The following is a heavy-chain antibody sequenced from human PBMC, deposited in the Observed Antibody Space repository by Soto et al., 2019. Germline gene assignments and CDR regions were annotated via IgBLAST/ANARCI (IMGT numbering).Heavy chain of an antibody. CDR3: ARDFHQLLLGGWFDP. CDR1: GFTFSSYG. Sequence: GGSLRLSCAASGFTFSSYGMHWVRQAPGKGLEWVAVIWYDGSNKYYADSVKGRFTISRDNSKNTLYLQMNSLRAEDTAVYYCARDFHQLLLGGWFDPWGQGTLVTVSS. J-gene: IGHJ5*02. CDR2: IWYDGSNK. V-gene: IGHV3-33*01. D-gene: IGHD2-15*01.